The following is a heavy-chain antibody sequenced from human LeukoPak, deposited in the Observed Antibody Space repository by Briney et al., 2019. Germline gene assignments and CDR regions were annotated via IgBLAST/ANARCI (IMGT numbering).Heavy chain of an antibody. CDR3: ARDVGYCSSTSCDSYYFDY. CDR2: INAGNGNT. D-gene: IGHD2-2*01. J-gene: IGHJ4*02. CDR1: GYTFTSYA. V-gene: IGHV1-3*01. Sequence: ASVKVSCKASGYTFTSYAMHWVRQAPGQRLEWMGWINAGNGNTKYSQKFQGRVTITRDTSVSTAYMELSSLRSEDTAVYYCARDVGYCSSTSCDSYYFDYWGQGTLVTVSS.